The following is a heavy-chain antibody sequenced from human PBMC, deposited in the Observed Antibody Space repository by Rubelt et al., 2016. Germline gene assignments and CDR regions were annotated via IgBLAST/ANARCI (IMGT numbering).Heavy chain of an antibody. J-gene: IGHJ5*02. CDR2: IYWNDDK. CDR3: ARTDYYDFWSGYQNWFDP. V-gene: IGHV2-5*01. CDR1: GFSLSTSGVG. Sequence: QITLKESGPTLVKPTQTLTLTCTFSGFSLSTSGVGVGWIRQPPGKALEWLALIYWNDDKRYSPSLKSRLTITKDTSKNQVVLTMTNMDPVDTATYYCARTDYYDFWSGYQNWFDPWGQGTLVTVSS. D-gene: IGHD3-3*01.